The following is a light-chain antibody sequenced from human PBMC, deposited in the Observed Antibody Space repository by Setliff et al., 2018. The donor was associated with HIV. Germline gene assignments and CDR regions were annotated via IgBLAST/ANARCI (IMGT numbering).Light chain of an antibody. J-gene: IGLJ1*01. CDR1: SSDIGNYNF. Sequence: VLTQPPSASGSPGQSVTISCTGTSSDIGNYNFVSWYQQHPGKAPKLMIYGVSNRPSGVSNRFSGSKSGDTASLTISGLQAEDEADYYCSSYTMNTYVFGTGTKVTVL. CDR2: GVS. CDR3: SSYTMNTYV. V-gene: IGLV2-14*01.